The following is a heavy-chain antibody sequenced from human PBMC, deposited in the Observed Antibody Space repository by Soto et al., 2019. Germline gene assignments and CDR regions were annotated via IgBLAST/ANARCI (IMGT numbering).Heavy chain of an antibody. Sequence: QSLTCSVSGGSITNGDYFWGWIRQHPGKGLEWVGYMYYRGATYSNPSLRSRLSISIDTSKNQFSLNLRSVTAADTAVYYCARGTYDSSGYFDYWGQGTMVTVYS. CDR1: GGSITNGDYF. V-gene: IGHV4-31*03. J-gene: IGHJ4*02. D-gene: IGHD3-22*01. CDR3: ARGTYDSSGYFDY. CDR2: MYYRGAT.